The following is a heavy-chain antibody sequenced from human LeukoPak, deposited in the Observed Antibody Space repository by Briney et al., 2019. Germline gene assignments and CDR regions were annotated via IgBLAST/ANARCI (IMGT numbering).Heavy chain of an antibody. CDR3: ATKGPDCSSASCYYY. J-gene: IGHJ4*02. V-gene: IGHV1-24*01. D-gene: IGHD2-2*01. CDR2: FDPEDGET. Sequence: ASVKVSCKVSGYTLTELSMHWVRQAPGKGLEWMGGFDPEDGETIYAQKFQGRVTMTEDTSTDTAYMELSSLRSEDTAVYYCATKGPDCSSASCYYYWGQGTLVTVSS. CDR1: GYTLTELS.